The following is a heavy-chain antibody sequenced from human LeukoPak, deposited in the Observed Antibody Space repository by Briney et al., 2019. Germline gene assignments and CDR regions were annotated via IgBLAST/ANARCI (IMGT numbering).Heavy chain of an antibody. D-gene: IGHD2-2*01. V-gene: IGHV3-23*01. CDR3: AKEGYCSSTSCFYFDY. CDR1: GFTFNTYA. CDR2: ISDSGGSA. Sequence: GGSLRLSCAASGFTFNTYAMSWVRQAPGKGLEWVSAISDSGGSAYYADSVKGRFTISRDNSKNTLYLQMNSLRAEDTAVYYCAKEGYCSSTSCFYFDYWGQGTLVTVSS. J-gene: IGHJ4*02.